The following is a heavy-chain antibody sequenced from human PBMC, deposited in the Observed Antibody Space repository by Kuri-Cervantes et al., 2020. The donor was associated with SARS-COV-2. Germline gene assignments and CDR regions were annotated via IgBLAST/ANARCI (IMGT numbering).Heavy chain of an antibody. CDR1: GFPFSSYG. Sequence: LALICAASGFPFSSYGMHWVRQAPGKGLGWVAVIWYDGSNKYYADSVKGRFTISRDNSKNTLYLQMNSLRAEDTAVYYCAKDGNTIFGVVTSYYYYYMDVWGKGTTVTVSS. V-gene: IGHV3-33*06. CDR3: AKDGNTIFGVVTSYYYYYMDV. D-gene: IGHD3-3*01. J-gene: IGHJ6*03. CDR2: IWYDGSNK.